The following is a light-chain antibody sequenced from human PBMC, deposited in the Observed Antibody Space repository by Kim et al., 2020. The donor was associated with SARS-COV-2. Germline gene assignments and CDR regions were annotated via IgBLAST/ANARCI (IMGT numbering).Light chain of an antibody. CDR2: VAS. Sequence: VSPGESATLSCRASQRISSGLAWYQQKPGQAPRLLIYVASTRATGIPARFSGSGSGTEFTLTISSLQSEDFAIYYCQQYDEWPLTFGGGTKVEIK. V-gene: IGKV3-15*01. CDR3: QQYDEWPLT. CDR1: QRISSG. J-gene: IGKJ4*01.